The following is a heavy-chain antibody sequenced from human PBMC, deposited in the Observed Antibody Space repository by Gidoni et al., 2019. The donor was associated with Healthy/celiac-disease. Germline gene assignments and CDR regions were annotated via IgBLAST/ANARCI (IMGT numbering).Heavy chain of an antibody. Sequence: QLQLQESGPGLVKPAETLSLTCTVSGGSIRSSIYYWGWIRQPPGKGLEWIGSIYYSGSTYYNPSLQSRVTISVDTSKIQFSLKLRSVTAADTAVYYCARQNGYSYARSDYWGQGTLVTVSS. V-gene: IGHV4-39*01. CDR3: ARQNGYSYARSDY. J-gene: IGHJ4*02. CDR1: GGSIRSSIYY. D-gene: IGHD5-18*01. CDR2: IYYSGST.